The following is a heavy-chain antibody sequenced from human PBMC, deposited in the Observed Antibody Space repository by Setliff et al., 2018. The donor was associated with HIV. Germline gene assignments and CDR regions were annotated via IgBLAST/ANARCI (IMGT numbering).Heavy chain of an antibody. CDR3: ARGRWLQSFDY. D-gene: IGHD5-12*01. CDR2: IIPIFATT. J-gene: IGHJ4*02. Sequence: ASVKVSCKASGYTFTNYGISWVRQAPGQGLEWMGGIIPIFATTDYAQKLQGRVTLSADESTSTAYMQLSSLTSEDTAVYYCARGRWLQSFDYWGQGTLVTVSS. V-gene: IGHV1-69*13. CDR1: GYTFTNYG.